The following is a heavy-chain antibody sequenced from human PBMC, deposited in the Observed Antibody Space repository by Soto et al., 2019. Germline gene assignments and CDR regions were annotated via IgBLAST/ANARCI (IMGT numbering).Heavy chain of an antibody. Sequence: QLQLQESGPGLVKPSETLSLTCTVSGDSMTSSSYYWGWIRQPPGKGLEWIGSIYYSERTSYNSGSTYHSPSLKSRVTISGDTSKSQFSLKLSSVTAADTAVYYCARHTRNQFDPWGQGTLVTVSS. J-gene: IGHJ5*02. CDR3: ARHTRNQFDP. CDR2: IYYSERTSYNSGST. V-gene: IGHV4-39*01. CDR1: GDSMTSSSYY.